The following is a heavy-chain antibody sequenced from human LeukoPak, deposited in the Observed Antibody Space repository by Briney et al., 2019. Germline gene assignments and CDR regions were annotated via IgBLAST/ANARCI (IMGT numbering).Heavy chain of an antibody. Sequence: ASVKVSCKASGYTFTSYDINWVRQATGQGLEWMGWMNPNSGNTGYAQKFQGRVTMTRNTSISTAYMELSSLRSEDTAVYYCARGDIVVVPAAILYYYGMDVWGQGTTVIVSS. CDR3: ARGDIVVVPAAILYYYGMDV. CDR2: MNPNSGNT. CDR1: GYTFTSYD. J-gene: IGHJ6*02. D-gene: IGHD2-2*02. V-gene: IGHV1-8*01.